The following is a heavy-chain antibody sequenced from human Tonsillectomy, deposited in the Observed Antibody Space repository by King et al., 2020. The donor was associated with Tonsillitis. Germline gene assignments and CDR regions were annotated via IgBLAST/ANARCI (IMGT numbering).Heavy chain of an antibody. V-gene: IGHV3-9*01. CDR1: GFTFDDYA. CDR3: AKALAYSDAYAYFDN. J-gene: IGHJ4*02. Sequence: VQLVESGGDLVQPGRSLRLSCAASGFTFDDYAMHWVRQAPGKGLEWVSGINWNSGGIGYADSVKGRFTISRDNAKNSLYLQMNSLRAEDTALYYCAKALAYSDAYAYFDNWGQGTLVSVSS. D-gene: IGHD5-18*01. CDR2: INWNSGGI.